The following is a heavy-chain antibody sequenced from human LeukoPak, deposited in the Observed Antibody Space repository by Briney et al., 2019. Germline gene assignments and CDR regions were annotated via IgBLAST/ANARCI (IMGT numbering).Heavy chain of an antibody. CDR3: ARVDCSGGSCYFDY. CDR1: GFTFSTYS. CDR2: ISSTTTYI. Sequence: GGSLRLSCAASGFTFSTYSMNWVRQAPGKGLEWVSSISSTTTYIYYADSVKGRFTISRDNAKNTLDLQMSSLRAEDTAVYYCARVDCSGGSCYFDYWGQGTLVTVSS. V-gene: IGHV3-21*01. J-gene: IGHJ4*02. D-gene: IGHD2-15*01.